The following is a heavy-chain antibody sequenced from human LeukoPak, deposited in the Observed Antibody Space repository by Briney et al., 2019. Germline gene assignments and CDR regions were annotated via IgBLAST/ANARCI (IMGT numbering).Heavy chain of an antibody. V-gene: IGHV3-66*01. D-gene: IGHD3-22*01. CDR3: AMGYYYDSSGRSSGLNDY. CDR1: GFTVSSNY. J-gene: IGHJ4*02. Sequence: GGSLRLSCAASGFTVSSNYMSWVRQAPGKGLEWVSVIYSGGSTYYADSVKGRFTISGDNSKNTLYLQMNSLRAEDTAVYYCAMGYYYDSSGRSSGLNDYWGQGTLVTVSS. CDR2: IYSGGST.